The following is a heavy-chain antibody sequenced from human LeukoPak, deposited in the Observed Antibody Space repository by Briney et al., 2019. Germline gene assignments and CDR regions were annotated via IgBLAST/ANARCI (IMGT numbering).Heavy chain of an antibody. CDR3: AQNYYGSGSYYY. CDR1: GFTFSDYY. J-gene: IGHJ4*02. V-gene: IGHV3-11*06. D-gene: IGHD3-10*01. Sequence: PGGSLRLSCAASGFTFSDYYMSWIRQAPGKGLEWVSYISSSSSYTNYADSVKGRLTISRDNAKNSLYLQMNSLRAEDTAVYYCAQNYYGSGSYYYWGQGTLVTVSS. CDR2: ISSSSSYT.